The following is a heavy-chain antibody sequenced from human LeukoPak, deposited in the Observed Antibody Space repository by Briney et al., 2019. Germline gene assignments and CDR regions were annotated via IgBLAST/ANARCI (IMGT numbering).Heavy chain of an antibody. CDR1: GFIFSDYG. CDR3: AKDANSGWSDFDY. CDR2: IRSDGSNE. Sequence: GSLRLSCAASGFIFSDYGMHWVRQAPGKGLEWVAFIRSDGSNEYYSDSVKGRFTISRDNSKNTLYLQMNSLRAEDTAVYYCAKDANSGWSDFDYWGQGTLATVSS. D-gene: IGHD6-19*01. J-gene: IGHJ4*02. V-gene: IGHV3-30*02.